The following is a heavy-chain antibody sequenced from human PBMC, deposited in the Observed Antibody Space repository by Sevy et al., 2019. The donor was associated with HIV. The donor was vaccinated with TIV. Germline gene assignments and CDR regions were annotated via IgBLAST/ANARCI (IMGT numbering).Heavy chain of an antibody. CDR3: ARDCSSTTCLWGLDF. J-gene: IGHJ6*02. CDR1: GFTFSNYW. D-gene: IGHD2-2*01. V-gene: IGHV3-7*03. CDR2: IKKDGTEK. Sequence: GGSVRLSCAASGFTFSNYWMSWVRQAPGKGLEWVATIKKDGTEKYYVDSVRGRFTMSRDNAKNSLYLQMNSLRVEDTALYYCARDCSSTTCLWGLDFWGQGTTVTVSS.